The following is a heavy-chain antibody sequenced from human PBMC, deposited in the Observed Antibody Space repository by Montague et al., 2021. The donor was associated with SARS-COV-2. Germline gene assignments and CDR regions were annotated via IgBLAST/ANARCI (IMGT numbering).Heavy chain of an antibody. V-gene: IGHV4-39*01. D-gene: IGHD3-22*01. Sequence: ETLSLTCTVSGGSISSSNYYWGRIRQPPGKGLEWIGSIYYSGSTYYNPSLKSRVTIFVDTSKNQFSLKLSSVTAADTAVYYCASPMYYYDSSGSDAFDIWGQGTMVTVSS. CDR3: ASPMYYYDSSGSDAFDI. CDR1: GGSISSSNYY. CDR2: IYYSGST. J-gene: IGHJ3*02.